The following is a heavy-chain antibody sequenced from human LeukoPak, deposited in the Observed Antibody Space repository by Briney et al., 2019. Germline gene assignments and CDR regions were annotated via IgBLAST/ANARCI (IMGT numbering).Heavy chain of an antibody. D-gene: IGHD1-26*01. CDR1: GFTFSSYS. CDR3: ATESGTYSGTCFDY. CDR2: ISSSSDTI. J-gene: IGHJ4*02. V-gene: IGHV3-48*01. Sequence: GRSLRLSCAASGFTFSSYSMNWVRQAPGKGLEWVSYISSSSDTIYYADSVKGRFTISRDNAKNSLYLQMNSLRAEDTAVYFCATESGTYSGTCFDYWGQGTLVTVSS.